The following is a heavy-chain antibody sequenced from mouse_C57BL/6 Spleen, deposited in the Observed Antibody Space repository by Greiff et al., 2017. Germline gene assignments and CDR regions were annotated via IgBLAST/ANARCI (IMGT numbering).Heavy chain of an antibody. J-gene: IGHJ2*01. CDR2: IDPENGDT. CDR3: TTGYGNYFDY. CDR1: GFNIKDDY. V-gene: IGHV14-4*01. D-gene: IGHD2-1*01. Sequence: EVQLQQSGAELVRPGASVKLSCTASGFNIKDDYMHWVKQRPEQGLEWIGWIDPENGDTEYASKFQGKATITADTSSNTAYLQLSSLTSEDTAVYYCTTGYGNYFDYWGQGTTLTVSS.